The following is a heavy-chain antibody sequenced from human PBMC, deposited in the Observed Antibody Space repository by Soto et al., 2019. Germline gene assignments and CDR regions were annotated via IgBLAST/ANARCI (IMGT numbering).Heavy chain of an antibody. V-gene: IGHV4-30-2*01. CDR2: IYHSGST. D-gene: IGHD4-17*01. CDR1: GGSISSGGYS. CDR3: ARDSGYGDYTYWFDP. Sequence: SETLSLTCAVSGGSISSGGYSWSWIRQPPGKGLEWIGYIYHSGSTYYNPSLKSRVTISVDRSKNQFSLKLSSVTAADTAVYYCARDSGYGDYTYWFDPWGQGTLVTVSS. J-gene: IGHJ5*02.